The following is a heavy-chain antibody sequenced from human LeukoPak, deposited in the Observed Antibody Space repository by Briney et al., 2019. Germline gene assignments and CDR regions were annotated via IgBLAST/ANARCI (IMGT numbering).Heavy chain of an antibody. CDR1: GYTFISYA. CDR2: INVANGNT. Sequence: ASVKVSCKASGYTFISYAMHWVRQAPGQRLEWMGWINVANGNTKYSQKFQGRVTMTRNTSISTAYMELSSLRSEDTAVYYCARSTYYYDSGDYWGQGTLVTVSS. J-gene: IGHJ4*02. D-gene: IGHD3-22*01. V-gene: IGHV1-3*01. CDR3: ARSTYYYDSGDY.